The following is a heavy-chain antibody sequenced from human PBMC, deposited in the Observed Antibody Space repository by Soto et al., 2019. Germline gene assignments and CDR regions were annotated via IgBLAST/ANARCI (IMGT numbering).Heavy chain of an antibody. Sequence: AGGSLRLSCVASGLTINAYSMMWVRPAPGKGLEWVSSISSSGSYIYYADSVKGRFTISRDNAKNSLYLQMNSLRAEDTAVYYCARDLYFYASSGFNYWGQGTLVTVSS. V-gene: IGHV3-21*01. CDR2: ISSSGSYI. J-gene: IGHJ4*02. CDR1: GLTINAYS. CDR3: ARDLYFYASSGFNY. D-gene: IGHD3-22*01.